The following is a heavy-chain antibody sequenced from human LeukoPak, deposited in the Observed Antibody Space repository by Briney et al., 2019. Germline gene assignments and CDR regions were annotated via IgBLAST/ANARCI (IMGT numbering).Heavy chain of an antibody. D-gene: IGHD4-17*01. Sequence: GGSLRLSCTASGFTFGDYAMSWVRQAPGKGPEWVSSIRRKAYGGTKQYAASVKGRFTISRDDSKSVAYLQMNSLKTEDTAVYYCTRDKVTVTTGDTNAFDIWGQGTMVTVSS. CDR1: GFTFGDYA. CDR2: IRRKAYGGTK. V-gene: IGHV3-49*04. J-gene: IGHJ3*02. CDR3: TRDKVTVTTGDTNAFDI.